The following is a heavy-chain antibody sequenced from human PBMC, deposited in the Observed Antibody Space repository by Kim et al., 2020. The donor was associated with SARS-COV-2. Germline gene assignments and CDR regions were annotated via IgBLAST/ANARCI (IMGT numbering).Heavy chain of an antibody. J-gene: IGHJ4*02. CDR3: ARRQFTSGWYYFDY. D-gene: IGHD6-19*01. Sequence: ADSVKGRITIARDNAKNTLYLQMNSLRAEDTGVYYCARRQFTSGWYYFDYWGQGTLVTVSS. V-gene: IGHV3-74*01.